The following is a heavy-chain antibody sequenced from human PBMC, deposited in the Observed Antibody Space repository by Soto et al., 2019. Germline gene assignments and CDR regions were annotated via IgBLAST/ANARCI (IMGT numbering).Heavy chain of an antibody. Sequence: QVQLVQSGAEVKKPGSSVKVSCKAPGGTFRTSAISWVRQAPGQGLEWVGGIMPVFRRPKYAQNFQDRVTMTADESTSTAYMELNSLRSDDTAVYYCARDKDRLQLGGNYYFILDVWGQGTAVTVSS. CDR2: IMPVFRRP. CDR3: ARDKDRLQLGGNYYFILDV. V-gene: IGHV1-69*12. CDR1: GGTFRTSA. D-gene: IGHD1-1*01. J-gene: IGHJ6*02.